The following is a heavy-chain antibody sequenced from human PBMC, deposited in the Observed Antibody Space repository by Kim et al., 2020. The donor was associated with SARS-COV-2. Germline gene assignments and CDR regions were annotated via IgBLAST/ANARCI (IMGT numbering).Heavy chain of an antibody. CDR3: AKDASSSSSYQGLDP. CDR2: IGPNSGGT. CDR1: GYTFTGYY. V-gene: IGHV1-2*06. Sequence: ASVKVSCKASGYTFTGYYIHWVRQAPGQGLEWMGRIGPNSGGTNFAQKFQGRVTLTRDTSINTAYMELTRLTSDDTAIYYCAKDASSSSSYQGLDPWGKG. J-gene: IGHJ5*02. D-gene: IGHD6-6*01.